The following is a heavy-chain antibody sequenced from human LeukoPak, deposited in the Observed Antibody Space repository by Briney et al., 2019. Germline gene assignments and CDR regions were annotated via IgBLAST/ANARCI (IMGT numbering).Heavy chain of an antibody. J-gene: IGHJ3*02. CDR2: IKQDGSEK. V-gene: IGHV3-7*01. CDR1: GFTFSTYW. CDR3: ASRAAYSSSWSALDM. D-gene: IGHD6-13*01. Sequence: GGSLRLSCAASGFTFSTYWMSWVRQAPGRGLEWVANIKQDGSEKYYVDSVKGRFTISRDNAKNSLYLQMNSLRAEDTAVHYCASRAAYSSSWSALDMWGQGTMLTVSS.